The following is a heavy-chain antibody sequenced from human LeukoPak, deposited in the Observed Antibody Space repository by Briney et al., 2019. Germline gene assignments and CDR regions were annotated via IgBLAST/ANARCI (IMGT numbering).Heavy chain of an antibody. CDR2: IYYSGSI. J-gene: IGHJ4*02. V-gene: IGHV4-59*08. D-gene: IGHD3-22*01. Sequence: SETRSLTCTASGGSISSYYWSWIRQPPGKGLEWIGYIYYSGSINYNPSLKSRVTISVDTSKSQFSLKLSSVTAADTAVYYCARSGGSLDSSGPDYWGQGTVVTVSS. CDR3: ARSGGSLDSSGPDY. CDR1: GGSISSYY.